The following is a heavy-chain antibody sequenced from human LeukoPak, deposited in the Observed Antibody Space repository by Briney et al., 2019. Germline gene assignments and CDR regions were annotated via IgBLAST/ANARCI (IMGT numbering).Heavy chain of an antibody. CDR3: AKGPAWRGYSYGRNWFDP. CDR1: GFTFDDSA. D-gene: IGHD5-18*01. CDR2: ISWNSGSI. V-gene: IGHV3-9*01. J-gene: IGHJ5*02. Sequence: PGGSLRLSCAASGFTFDDSAMHWVRQAPGKGLEWVSGISWNSGSIGYTDSVKGRFTISRDNAKNSLYLQMNSLRAEDTALYYCAKGPAWRGYSYGRNWFDPWGQGTLGTVSS.